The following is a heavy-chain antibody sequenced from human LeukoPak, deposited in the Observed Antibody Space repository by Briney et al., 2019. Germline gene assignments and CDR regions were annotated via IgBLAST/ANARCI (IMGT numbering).Heavy chain of an antibody. CDR2: ISGSGGST. CDR3: ARAGYSYGGAGYYGMDV. V-gene: IGHV3-23*01. CDR1: GFTFSSYA. Sequence: GGSLRLSCAASGFTFSSYAVSWVRQAPGKGLEWVSAISGSGGSTYYADSVKGRFTISRDNSKNTLYLQMNSLRAEDTAVYYCARAGYSYGGAGYYGMDVWGQGTTVTVSS. J-gene: IGHJ6*02. D-gene: IGHD5-18*01.